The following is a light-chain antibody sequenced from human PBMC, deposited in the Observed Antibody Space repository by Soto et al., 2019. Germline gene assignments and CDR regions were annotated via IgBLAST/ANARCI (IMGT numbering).Light chain of an antibody. V-gene: IGKV1-27*01. J-gene: IGKJ1*01. CDR2: AAS. CDR3: QKYNSATWT. CDR1: QGISNY. Sequence: DIQITQSPSTLSASVGDRVTITCRASQGISNYLAWYQKKPGKVTKILIYAASTLQSGVPFRFSGSGSGTDFNLTISRLQTEDVGTYYCQKYNSATWTFGQGTKVDIK.